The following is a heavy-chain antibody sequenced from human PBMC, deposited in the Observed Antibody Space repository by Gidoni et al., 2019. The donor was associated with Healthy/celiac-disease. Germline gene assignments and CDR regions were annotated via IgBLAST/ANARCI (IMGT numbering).Heavy chain of an antibody. CDR2: TLYDGSSE. J-gene: IGHJ4*02. CDR1: GFTFSAYG. V-gene: IGHV3-30*02. D-gene: IGHD2-2*01. CDR3: AKGEYCSTSFCAGIDY. Sequence: QVQLVESGGGVVQPGGSLRLSCAASGFTFSAYGMHWVRQAPGKGLEWMTFTLYDGSSEYYSDSVKGRFTISRDNSKNTLYLQMNSLRAEDTAVYFCAKGEYCSTSFCAGIDYWGQGTLVIVSS.